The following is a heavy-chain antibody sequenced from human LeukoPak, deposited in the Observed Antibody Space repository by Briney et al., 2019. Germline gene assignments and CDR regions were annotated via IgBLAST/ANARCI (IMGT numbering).Heavy chain of an antibody. CDR1: GFTFSSYW. CDR2: ISYDGSNK. V-gene: IGHV3-30*18. D-gene: IGHD1-7*01. Sequence: GGSLRLSCAASGFTFSSYWMSWVRQAPGKGLEWVAVISYDGSNKYYADSVKGQFTISRDNSKNTLYLQMNSLRAEDTAVYYCAKIRVVFNWNYAYYFDSWGQGTLVTVSS. CDR3: AKIRVVFNWNYAYYFDS. J-gene: IGHJ4*02.